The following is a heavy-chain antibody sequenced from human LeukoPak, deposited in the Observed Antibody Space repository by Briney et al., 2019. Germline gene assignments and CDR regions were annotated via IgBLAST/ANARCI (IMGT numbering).Heavy chain of an antibody. CDR2: IIPIFGTA. CDR1: GGTFSSYA. V-gene: IGHV1-69*05. Sequence: ASVTVSCKASGGTFSSYAISWVRQAPGQGLEWMGGIIPIFGTANYAQKFQGRVTITTDESTSTAYMELSGLRSEDTAVYYCARAGSPKLYYFDYWGQGTLVTVSS. CDR3: ARAGSPKLYYFDY. J-gene: IGHJ4*02. D-gene: IGHD1-1*01.